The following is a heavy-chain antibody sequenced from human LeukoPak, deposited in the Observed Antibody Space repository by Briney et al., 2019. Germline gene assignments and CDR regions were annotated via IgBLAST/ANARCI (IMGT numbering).Heavy chain of an antibody. CDR3: TRQNCTGGSCSYVDC. J-gene: IGHJ4*02. CDR2: IRTKTGNYAA. V-gene: IGHV3-73*01. CDR1: GFTFSDSY. D-gene: IGHD2-8*02. Sequence: GGSLKLSCAASGFTFSDSYMHWVRQASGKGLEWVGLIRTKTGNYAATYAESVKGRFTISRDDSKNTAYLQMNSLKMEDTAVYYCTRQNCTGGSCSYVDCWGQGTLVTVSS.